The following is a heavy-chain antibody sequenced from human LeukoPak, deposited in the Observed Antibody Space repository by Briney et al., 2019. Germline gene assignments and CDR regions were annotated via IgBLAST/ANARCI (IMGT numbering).Heavy chain of an antibody. Sequence: ASVKVSCKASGYTFTSYYMHWVRQAPGQGLEWMGIINPSGGSTSYAQKFQGRVTMTRDTSTSTVYMELSSLRSEDTAVYYCARQDYDFWSGYNWFDPWGQGTLVTVSS. CDR3: ARQDYDFWSGYNWFDP. CDR2: INPSGGST. J-gene: IGHJ5*02. D-gene: IGHD3-3*01. CDR1: GYTFTSYY. V-gene: IGHV1-46*01.